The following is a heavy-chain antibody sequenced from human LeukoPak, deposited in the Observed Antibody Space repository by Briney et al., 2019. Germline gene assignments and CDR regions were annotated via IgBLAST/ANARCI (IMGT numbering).Heavy chain of an antibody. J-gene: IGHJ1*01. CDR3: AREGEMATAEYFQH. D-gene: IGHD5-24*01. V-gene: IGHV3-74*01. CDR1: GFTFNNFV. CDR2: VNDDGRST. Sequence: PGGSLRLSCAAYGFTFNNFVMHWVRQAPGKGLVWVSCVNDDGRSTHYADYVKGRFTVSRDNAKNSLYLQLNSLRVEDTAVYYCAREGEMATAEYFQHWGQGTLVTVSS.